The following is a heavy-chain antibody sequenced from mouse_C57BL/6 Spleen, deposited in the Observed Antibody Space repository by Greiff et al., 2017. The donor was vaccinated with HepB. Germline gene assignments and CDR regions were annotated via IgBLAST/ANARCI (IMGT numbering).Heavy chain of an antibody. Sequence: EVKLVESGGGLVQPKGSLKLSCAASGFTFNTYAMHWVRQAPGKGLEWVARIRSKSSNYATYYADSVKDRFTISRDDSQSMLYLQMNNLKTEDTAMYYCVRSPFITTVVENWYFDVWGTGTTVTVSS. D-gene: IGHD1-1*01. CDR1: GFTFNTYA. CDR3: VRSPFITTVVENWYFDV. J-gene: IGHJ1*03. CDR2: IRSKSSNYAT. V-gene: IGHV10-3*01.